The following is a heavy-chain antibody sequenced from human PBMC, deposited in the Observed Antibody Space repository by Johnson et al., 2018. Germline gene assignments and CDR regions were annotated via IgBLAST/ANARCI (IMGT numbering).Heavy chain of an antibody. CDR1: GLTFGDYG. CDR2: IRGKAYGETT. Sequence: VQLVESGGGLVQPGRSLRLSCSASGLTFGDYGFNWVRQAPGKGLEWVGFIRGKAYGETTRYAASVRGRFTISRDDSKSIAYLQMNSLKTEDTAVYYWTRFLGWGYFQNWGQGTRVTVAS. J-gene: IGHJ1*01. D-gene: IGHD2-21*01. CDR3: TRFLGWGYFQN. V-gene: IGHV3-49*04.